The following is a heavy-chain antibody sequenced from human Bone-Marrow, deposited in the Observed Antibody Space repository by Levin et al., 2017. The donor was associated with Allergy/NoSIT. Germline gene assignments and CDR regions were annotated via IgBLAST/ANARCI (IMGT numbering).Heavy chain of an antibody. CDR2: VYHSGST. V-gene: IGHV4-59*01. CDR1: GGSIRAYY. J-gene: IGHJ4*02. CDR3: STIMVRGIKFDY. D-gene: IGHD3-10*01. Sequence: LSPTLSLPCTVSGGSIRAYYWSWIRQSPGKGLEWIGHVYHSGSTNYNPSLESRVTISADTSRNQFFLNLRSVTAADTAVYYCSTIMVRGIKFDYWSQGTLVTVSS.